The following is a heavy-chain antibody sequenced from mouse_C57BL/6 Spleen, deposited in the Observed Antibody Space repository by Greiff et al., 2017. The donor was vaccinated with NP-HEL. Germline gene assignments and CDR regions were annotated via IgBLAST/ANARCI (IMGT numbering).Heavy chain of an antibody. Sequence: EVKLQESGPGMVKPSQSLSLTCTVTGYSITSGYDWHWIRHFPGNKLEWMGYISYSGSTNYNPSLKSRISITHDTSKNHFFLKLNSVTTEDTATYYCASGSGYVRFAYWGQGTLVTVSA. J-gene: IGHJ3*01. CDR2: ISYSGST. CDR1: GYSITSGYD. V-gene: IGHV3-1*01. CDR3: ASGSGYVRFAY. D-gene: IGHD3-2*02.